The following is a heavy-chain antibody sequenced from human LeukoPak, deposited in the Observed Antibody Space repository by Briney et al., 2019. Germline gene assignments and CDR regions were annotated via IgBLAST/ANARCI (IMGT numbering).Heavy chain of an antibody. J-gene: IGHJ4*02. CDR2: ISGSGGST. V-gene: IGHV3-23*01. D-gene: IGHD3-22*01. Sequence: GGSLRLSCAASGFTFSSYAMSWVRQAPGKGLEWVSAISGSGGSTYYADSVKGRFTITRDNSKNTLHLQMNSLRAEDTAVYYCAKDKYYYDSSGYNDYWGQGTLVTVSS. CDR3: AKDKYYYDSSGYNDY. CDR1: GFTFSSYA.